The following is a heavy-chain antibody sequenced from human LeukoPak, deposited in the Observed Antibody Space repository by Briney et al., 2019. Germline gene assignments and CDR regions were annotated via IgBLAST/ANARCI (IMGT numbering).Heavy chain of an antibody. V-gene: IGHV3-48*03. Sequence: GGSLRLSCAASGFTFNNYEMNWVRQAPGKGLEWLTLISGSGRTIYYADSVKGRFTISRDNTKKSLYLQMNSLRAEDTAVYYCARGIRDYNDQLGYFQHWGQGTLVTVSS. J-gene: IGHJ1*01. CDR3: ARGIRDYNDQLGYFQH. D-gene: IGHD4-11*01. CDR1: GFTFNNYE. CDR2: ISGSGRTI.